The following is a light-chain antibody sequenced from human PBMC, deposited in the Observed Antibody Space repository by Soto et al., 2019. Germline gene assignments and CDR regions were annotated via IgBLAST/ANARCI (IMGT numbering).Light chain of an antibody. CDR2: KAS. Sequence: DMQMTQSPSTLSASVGDRVTMTGRASQSGNIWLAWYQQKSGKAPKLLIYKASSLESGVPLKFSGRGSGTRFTLTISSLEPDDFATYYCQHYKTYSLTFGQETKVEIK. CDR3: QHYKTYSLT. CDR1: QSGNIW. J-gene: IGKJ1*01. V-gene: IGKV1-5*03.